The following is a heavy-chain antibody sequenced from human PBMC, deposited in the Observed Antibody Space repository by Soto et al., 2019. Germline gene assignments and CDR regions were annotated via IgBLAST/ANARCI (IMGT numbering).Heavy chain of an antibody. D-gene: IGHD2-2*01. CDR2: IYYSGST. CDR1: GGSISSYY. J-gene: IGHJ5*02. V-gene: IGHV4-59*08. CDR3: ARHVGYCSSTSCYPWFDP. Sequence: SETLSLTCTVSGGSISSYYWSWIRQPPGKGPEWIGYIYYSGSTNYNPSLKSRVTISADTSKNQFSLKLSSVTAADTAVYYCARHVGYCSSTSCYPWFDPWGQGTLVTVSS.